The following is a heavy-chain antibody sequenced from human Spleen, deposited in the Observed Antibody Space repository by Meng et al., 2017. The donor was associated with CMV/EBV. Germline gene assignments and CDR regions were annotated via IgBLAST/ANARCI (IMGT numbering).Heavy chain of an antibody. CDR3: ARAAVGGNDGFDY. CDR2: ISPSSNTI. CDR1: GFTFRSYI. Sequence: GGSLRLSCAASGFTFRSYIMSWVRQAPGKGLEWLSYISPSSNTIDYADSVRGRFTISRDNAKNSLYLQMNSLTAEDTAVYYCARAAVGGNDGFDYWGQGTLVTVSS. J-gene: IGHJ4*02. D-gene: IGHD4-23*01. V-gene: IGHV3-48*04.